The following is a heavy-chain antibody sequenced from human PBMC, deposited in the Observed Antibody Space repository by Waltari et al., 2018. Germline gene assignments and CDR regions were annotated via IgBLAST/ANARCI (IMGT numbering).Heavy chain of an antibody. Sequence: QVQLQESGPGLVKASQTLSLTCTVSGVSISRGGYHWSWIRQHPGKGLECIGYIYYSGSTYYNPSLKSRVTISVVTSKTQFSPKLSSVTAADTAVYSCARGLYDSSGYSNWFDPWGQGTLVTVSS. CDR3: ARGLYDSSGYSNWFDP. CDR1: GVSISRGGYH. CDR2: IYYSGST. J-gene: IGHJ5*02. D-gene: IGHD3-22*01. V-gene: IGHV4-31*03.